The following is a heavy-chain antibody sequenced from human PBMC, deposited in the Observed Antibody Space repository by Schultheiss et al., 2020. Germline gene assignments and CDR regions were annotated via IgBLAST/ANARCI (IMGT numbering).Heavy chain of an antibody. CDR3: ATSFKEFCSTSCHYYYYYGMDV. CDR1: GFTFSSYA. D-gene: IGHD2-2*01. J-gene: IGHJ6*02. CDR2: ISSNGGST. Sequence: GGSLRLSCSASGFTFSSYAMHWVRQAPGKGLEYVSAISSNGGSTYYADSVKGRFTISRDNSKNTLYLQMSSLRAEDTAVYYCATSFKEFCSTSCHYYYYYGMDVWGQGTTVTVSS. V-gene: IGHV3-64D*06.